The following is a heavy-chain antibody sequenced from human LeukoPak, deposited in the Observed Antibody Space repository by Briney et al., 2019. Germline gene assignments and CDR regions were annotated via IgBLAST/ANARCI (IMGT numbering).Heavy chain of an antibody. CDR2: IRYDGSNT. V-gene: IGHV3-30*02. Sequence: GGSLRLSCAASGFTFSTNGMHWVRQAPGKGLEWVAFIRYDGSNTHYAGSVKGRFTISRDNSKNTLYLQMNSLRAEDTAMYYCAKVVRYYYDSSGSALDYWGQGTLVTVSS. J-gene: IGHJ4*02. CDR3: AKVVRYYYDSSGSALDY. CDR1: GFTFSTNG. D-gene: IGHD3-22*01.